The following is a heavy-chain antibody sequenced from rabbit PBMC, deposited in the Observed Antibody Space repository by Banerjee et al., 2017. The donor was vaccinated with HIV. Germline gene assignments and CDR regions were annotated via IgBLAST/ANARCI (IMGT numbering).Heavy chain of an antibody. CDR2: IYAGSSGST. J-gene: IGHJ4*01. V-gene: IGHV1S45*01. Sequence: GFSFSSSYWICWVRQAPGKGLEWIACIYAGSSGSTYYASWAKGRFTISKTSSTTVTLQMTSLTAADTATYFCARDLAGVIGWNFNLWGPGTLVTVS. CDR3: ARDLAGVIGWNFNL. CDR1: GFSFSSSYW. D-gene: IGHD4-1*01.